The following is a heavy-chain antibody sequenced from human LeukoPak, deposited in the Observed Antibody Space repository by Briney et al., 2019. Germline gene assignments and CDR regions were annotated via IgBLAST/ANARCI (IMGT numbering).Heavy chain of an antibody. CDR2: IYTSGST. V-gene: IGHV4-4*07. D-gene: IGHD6-13*01. J-gene: IGHJ5*02. CDR3: ERDTAAGRAGNWFDP. Sequence: SETLSLTCTVSGGSISSYYWSWIRQPAGKGLEWIGRIYTSGSTNYNPSLKSRVTMSVDTSKNQFSLKLSSVTAADTAVYYCERDTAAGRAGNWFDPWGQGTLVSVSS. CDR1: GGSISSYY.